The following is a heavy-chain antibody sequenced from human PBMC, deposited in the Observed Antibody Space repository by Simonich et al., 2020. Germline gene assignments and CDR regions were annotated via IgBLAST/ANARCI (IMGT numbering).Heavy chain of an antibody. V-gene: IGHV3-30*07. CDR2: ISYDESKK. D-gene: IGHD2-21*02. Sequence: QVQLVESGGGVVQPGRSLRLSCAASGFTFSSYAMHWVRQAPGKGLEWGAVISYDESKKYYADSVKGRCTISRDNSKNTLYLQMNSLRAEDTAVYYCARDGERYCGGDCYSYFDYWGQGTLVTVSS. J-gene: IGHJ4*02. CDR1: GFTFSSYA. CDR3: ARDGERYCGGDCYSYFDY.